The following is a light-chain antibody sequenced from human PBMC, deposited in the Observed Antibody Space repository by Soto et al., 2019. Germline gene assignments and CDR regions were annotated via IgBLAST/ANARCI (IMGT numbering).Light chain of an antibody. CDR2: DAS. J-gene: IGKJ1*01. Sequence: DIQMTQSSSTLSASVGDRVTITCRASQSISSWLAWYQQKPGKAPKLLIYDASSLESGVPSRFSGSGSGTEFTLTISSLQPDDFATYYCQQYNSYPWTFGQGNKVEIK. V-gene: IGKV1-5*01. CDR3: QQYNSYPWT. CDR1: QSISSW.